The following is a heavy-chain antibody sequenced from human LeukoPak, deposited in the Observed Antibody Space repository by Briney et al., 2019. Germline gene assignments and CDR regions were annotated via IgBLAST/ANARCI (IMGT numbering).Heavy chain of an antibody. V-gene: IGHV3-23*01. CDR1: GFTFSSYA. CDR2: ISAEGYT. Sequence: PGGSLRLSCAASGFTFSSYAMSWVRQAPRKGLQWLSLISAEGYTYYADSVKGRFTISRDSSKNALYLQMNSLRVEDTALYYCAKGRGGVWGQGTTVTVSS. D-gene: IGHD3-10*01. CDR3: AKGRGGV. J-gene: IGHJ6*02.